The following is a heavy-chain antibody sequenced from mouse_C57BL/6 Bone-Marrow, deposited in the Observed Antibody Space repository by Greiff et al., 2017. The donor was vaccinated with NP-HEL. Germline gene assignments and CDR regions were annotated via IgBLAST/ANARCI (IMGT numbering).Heavy chain of an antibody. J-gene: IGHJ2*01. CDR1: GFSLTSYG. CDR3: AKQGLGRGVFDY. Sequence: VQLQQSGPGLVQPSQSLSITCTVSGFSLTSYGVHLVRQSPGKGLALLGVIWRGGSTDYNAAFMSRLSIPKDNSKSQVFFKMNSLQADDTAIYYCAKQGLGRGVFDYWGQGTTLTVSS. V-gene: IGHV2-5*01. CDR2: IWRGGST. D-gene: IGHD4-1*01.